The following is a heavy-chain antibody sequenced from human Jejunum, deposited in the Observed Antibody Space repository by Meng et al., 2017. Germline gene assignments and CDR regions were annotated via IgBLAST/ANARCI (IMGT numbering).Heavy chain of an antibody. CDR2: IYYGGTT. V-gene: IGHV4-61*01. CDR1: GGSVSSGSYY. CDR3: ARGSRGYSYG. J-gene: IGHJ4*02. Sequence: QGQRTEAGPGLVMPSETLSLTCTVSGGSVSSGSYYWSWIRQPPGKGLEWIGYIYYGGTTNYNPSLKSRVTISADTSKNQFSLKLSSVTAADTAGYYCARGSRGYSYGWGQGTLVTVSS. D-gene: IGHD5-18*01.